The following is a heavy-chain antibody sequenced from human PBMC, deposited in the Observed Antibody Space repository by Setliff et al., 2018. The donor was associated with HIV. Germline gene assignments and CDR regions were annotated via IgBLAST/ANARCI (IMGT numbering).Heavy chain of an antibody. J-gene: IGHJ1*01. CDR2: VNPHDGGT. CDR1: GYTLTDYY. V-gene: IGHV1-2*02. CDR3: ARIGWYDNYFDS. Sequence: ASVKVSCKASGYTLTDYYVQWVRQAPGQGLEWMGWVNPHDGGTYYAQILEGRVTMTRDTSTSTAYMELSRLRSDDTAVYYCARIGWYDNYFDSWGQGSLVTVSS. D-gene: IGHD3-3*01.